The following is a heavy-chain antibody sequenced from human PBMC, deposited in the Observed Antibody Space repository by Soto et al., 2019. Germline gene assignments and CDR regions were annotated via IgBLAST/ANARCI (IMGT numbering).Heavy chain of an antibody. CDR2: ISGSGGST. Sequence: PGGSLRICCAASGVTFSSYAMSWVRQAPGKGLEWVSAISGSGGSTYYADSVKGRFTISRDNSKNTLYLQMNSLRAEDTAVYYCAKARAQYYDFWSGYPVDYWGQGTLVTVSS. V-gene: IGHV3-23*01. J-gene: IGHJ4*02. CDR3: AKARAQYYDFWSGYPVDY. CDR1: GVTFSSYA. D-gene: IGHD3-3*01.